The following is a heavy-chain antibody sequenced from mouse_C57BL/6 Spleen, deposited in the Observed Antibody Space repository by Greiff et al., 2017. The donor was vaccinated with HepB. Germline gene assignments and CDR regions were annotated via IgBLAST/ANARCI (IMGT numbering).Heavy chain of an antibody. CDR1: GYTFTSYW. D-gene: IGHD1-1*01. J-gene: IGHJ1*01. CDR2: INPSNGGT. Sequence: QVQLQQPGTELVKPGASVKLSCKASGYTFTSYWMHWVKQRPGQGLEWIGNINPSNGGTNYNEKFKGKATLTVDKSSSTAYMQLSSLTSEDSAVYYCARLVVATDWSFDVWGAGTPVTVSS. V-gene: IGHV1-53*01. CDR3: ARLVVATDWSFDV.